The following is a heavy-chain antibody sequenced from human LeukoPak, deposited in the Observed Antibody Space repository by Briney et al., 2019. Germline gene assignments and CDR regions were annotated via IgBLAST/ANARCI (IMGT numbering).Heavy chain of an antibody. CDR2: ISSSSSTL. D-gene: IGHD3-22*01. CDR3: ARVLHKRNYDSSVYYGY. CDR1: GFTFSSYA. Sequence: GGSLRLSCAASGFTFSSYAMSWVRQAPGKGLEWVSYISSSSSTLYYADSVKGRFTISRDSAKNSLYLQMNSLRAEDTAVYYCARVLHKRNYDSSVYYGYWGQGTLVTVSS. J-gene: IGHJ4*02. V-gene: IGHV3-48*01.